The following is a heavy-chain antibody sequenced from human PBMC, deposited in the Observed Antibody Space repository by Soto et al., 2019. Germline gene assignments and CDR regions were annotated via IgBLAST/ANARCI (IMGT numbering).Heavy chain of an antibody. D-gene: IGHD2-2*01. J-gene: IGHJ4*02. CDR2: ISTNGDRT. Sequence: GGSLRLSCSASGFTFSGYAMHWVRQAPREGLEWVSAISTNGDRTFYAESVKGRFTISRDNSKNTLYLQMSSLRTEDAAVYYCVKDCSTSSCYKDYFEHWGQGTLVTVSS. CDR3: VKDCSTSSCYKDYFEH. V-gene: IGHV3-64D*06. CDR1: GFTFSGYA.